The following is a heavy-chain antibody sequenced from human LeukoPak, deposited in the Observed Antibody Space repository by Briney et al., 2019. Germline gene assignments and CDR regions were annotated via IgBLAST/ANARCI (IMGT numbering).Heavy chain of an antibody. V-gene: IGHV4-34*01. Sequence: SETLALTCAVYGGSFSGYYWSWIRQPPGKGLEGIGEINHSGSTNYNPSLKSRVTILVDTSKNQFSLKLSSVTAADTAVYYCARGGYWGQGTLVTVSS. J-gene: IGHJ4*02. CDR1: GGSFSGYY. CDR2: INHSGST. CDR3: ARGGY.